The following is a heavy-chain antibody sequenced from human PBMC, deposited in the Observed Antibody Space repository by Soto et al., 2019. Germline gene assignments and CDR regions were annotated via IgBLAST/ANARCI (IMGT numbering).Heavy chain of an antibody. J-gene: IGHJ6*02. D-gene: IGHD2-2*01. Sequence: PGGSLRLSCAVSGFTFSSYWMHWVRQAPGKGLVWVSRINSDGGSTSYADSVKGRFTISRDNAKNTLYLQMNSLRAEDTAVYYCAREGRAVVVPGVMDVWGQGTTVTVSS. V-gene: IGHV3-74*01. CDR3: AREGRAVVVPGVMDV. CDR2: INSDGGST. CDR1: GFTFSSYW.